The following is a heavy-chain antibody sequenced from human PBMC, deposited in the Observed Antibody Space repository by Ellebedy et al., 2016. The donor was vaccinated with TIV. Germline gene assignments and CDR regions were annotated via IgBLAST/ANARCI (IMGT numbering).Heavy chain of an antibody. CDR2: IWYDGSNK. D-gene: IGHD2-15*01. Sequence: GESLKISXAASGFTFSSYAMHWVRQAPGKGLEWVAVIWYDGSNKYYADSVKGRFTISRDNSKNTLYLQMNSLRAEDTAVYYCARNRIVVVDRRQRNWFDPWGQGTLVTVSS. CDR3: ARNRIVVVDRRQRNWFDP. V-gene: IGHV3-33*08. CDR1: GFTFSSYA. J-gene: IGHJ5*02.